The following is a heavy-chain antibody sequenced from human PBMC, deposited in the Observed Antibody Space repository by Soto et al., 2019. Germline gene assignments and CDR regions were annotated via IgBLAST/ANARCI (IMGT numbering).Heavy chain of an antibody. CDR3: SRDRRAHDGNNSLFDY. V-gene: IGHV4-31*03. CDR1: GGPIITGGYF. CDR2: IYYTGAT. Sequence: SETLSLTCTVSGGPIITGGYFWTWIRQRPGKGLEWIGNIYYTGATSYNPSLKSRLTISFDTSKNQFSLKLTSVTAADTAVYFCSRDRRAHDGNNSLFDYCGQGTLVTVSS. D-gene: IGHD1-20*01. J-gene: IGHJ4*02.